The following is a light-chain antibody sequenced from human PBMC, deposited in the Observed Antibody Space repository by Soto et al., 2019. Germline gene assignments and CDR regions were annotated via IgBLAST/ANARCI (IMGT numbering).Light chain of an antibody. Sequence: EIVMTQTPSTLSVSPGERSTLCCMASQSVSSDLAWYHQKPGQAPRLLIYGASTRATGIPARFSGSGSGTEFTLTINSLQSEDFAVYYCQQYNNWPRTFGQGTKVDIK. V-gene: IGKV3-15*01. CDR2: GAS. CDR1: QSVSSD. J-gene: IGKJ1*01. CDR3: QQYNNWPRT.